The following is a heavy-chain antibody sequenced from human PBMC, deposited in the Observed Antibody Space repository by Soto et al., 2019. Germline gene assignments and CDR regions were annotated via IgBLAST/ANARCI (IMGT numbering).Heavy chain of an antibody. CDR2: VNASNGIT. V-gene: IGHV1-3*01. D-gene: IGHD3-9*01. CDR1: GDTFSFYS. Sequence: ASVKVSCKASGDTFSFYSINWVRQAPGLGLEWMGWVNASNGITKYSQRFQGRVTITRDTSASTAYMELSSLRSEDTAVYYCARAYYDILTGYYPFAYWGQGTLVTVSS. J-gene: IGHJ4*02. CDR3: ARAYYDILTGYYPFAY.